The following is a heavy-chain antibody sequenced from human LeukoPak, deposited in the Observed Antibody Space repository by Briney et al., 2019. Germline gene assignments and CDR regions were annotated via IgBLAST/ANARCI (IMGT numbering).Heavy chain of an antibody. CDR2: IWYDGSNK. CDR3: ARVIHGGMDV. J-gene: IGHJ6*02. CDR1: GFTFDNND. D-gene: IGHD5-18*01. Sequence: GSLRLSCEVSGFTFDNNDMHWVRQAPGKGLEWEAIIWYDGSNKYYADSVRGRFTISRDNSKNTLYLQMNSLRAEDTAVYYCARVIHGGMDVWGQGTTVTVSS. V-gene: IGHV3-33*08.